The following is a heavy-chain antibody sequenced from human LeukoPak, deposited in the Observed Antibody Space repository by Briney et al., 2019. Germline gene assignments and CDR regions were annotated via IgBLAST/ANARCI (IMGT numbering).Heavy chain of an antibody. Sequence: GGSLRLSCAASGFTFSSYSMNWVRQAPGKGLEWVSYISSSSGTIYYADSVKGRFTISRDNAKNSLYLQMNSLRAEDTALYYCAREVATTDYYYYLDVWGKGTTVTISS. V-gene: IGHV3-48*04. CDR2: ISSSSGTI. J-gene: IGHJ6*03. CDR1: GFTFSSYS. CDR3: AREVATTDYYYYLDV. D-gene: IGHD5-12*01.